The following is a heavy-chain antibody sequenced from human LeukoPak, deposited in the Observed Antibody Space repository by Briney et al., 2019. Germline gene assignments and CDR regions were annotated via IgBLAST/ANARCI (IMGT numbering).Heavy chain of an antibody. CDR1: GGSISSYY. CDR3: ASGLWFGEFDY. CDR2: IYYSGST. J-gene: IGHJ4*02. D-gene: IGHD3-10*01. Sequence: SETLSLTCTVSGGSISSYYWSWIRKPPGKGLEWIGYIYYSGSTNYNPSLKSRVTISVDTSKNQFSLKLSSVTAADTAVYYCASGLWFGEFDYWGQGTLVTVSS. V-gene: IGHV4-59*08.